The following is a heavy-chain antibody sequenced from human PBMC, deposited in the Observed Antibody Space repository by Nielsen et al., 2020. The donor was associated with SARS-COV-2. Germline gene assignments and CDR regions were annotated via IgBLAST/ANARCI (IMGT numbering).Heavy chain of an antibody. D-gene: IGHD6-6*01. CDR3: AKRYSSSGYYYYYGMDV. Sequence: GESLKISCAASGFTFSSYGMHWVRQAPGKGLEWVAFIRYDGSNKYYADSVKGRFTISRDNSKNTLYLQMNSLRAEDTAVYYCAKRYSSSGYYYYYGMDVWGQGTTVTVSS. V-gene: IGHV3-30*02. CDR1: GFTFSSYG. J-gene: IGHJ6*02. CDR2: IRYDGSNK.